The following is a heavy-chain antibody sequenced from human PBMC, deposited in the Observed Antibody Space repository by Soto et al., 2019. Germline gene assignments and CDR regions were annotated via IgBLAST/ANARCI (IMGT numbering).Heavy chain of an antibody. CDR2: INPNSGGT. CDR3: ARGIIIHRAYGMDV. D-gene: IGHD3-10*01. Sequence: ASVKVSCKASGYTFTGYYMHWVRQAPGQGLEWMGWINPNSGGTNYGQKFQGWVTMTRDTSISTAYMELSRLRSDDTAVYYCARGIIIHRAYGMDVWGQGTTVTVSS. V-gene: IGHV1-2*04. J-gene: IGHJ6*02. CDR1: GYTFTGYY.